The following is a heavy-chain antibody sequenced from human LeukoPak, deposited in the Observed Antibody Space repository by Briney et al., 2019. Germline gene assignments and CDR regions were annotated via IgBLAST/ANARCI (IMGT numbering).Heavy chain of an antibody. J-gene: IGHJ6*02. CDR1: GGSISSYY. V-gene: IGHV4-4*07. CDR3: ARARGWSQYYYYGMDV. CDR2: IYTSGST. Sequence: KPSETLSLTCTVSGGSISSYYWSWIRQPAGKGLEWIGRIYTSGSTNYNPSLKSRVTISVDTSKNQFSLKLSSVTAADTAVYYCARARGWSQYYYYGMDVWGQGTTVTVSS. D-gene: IGHD2-8*01.